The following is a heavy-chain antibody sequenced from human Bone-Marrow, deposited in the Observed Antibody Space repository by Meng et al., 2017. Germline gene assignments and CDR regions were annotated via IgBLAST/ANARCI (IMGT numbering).Heavy chain of an antibody. Sequence: GESLKISCAASGFTFSSYAMSWVRQAPGKGLEWVSAISGSGGSTYYADSVKGRFTISRDNSKNTLYLQMNSLRAEDTAVYYCARVGGVTMGAFDIWGQGTMVTVSS. CDR3: ARVGGVTMGAFDI. CDR1: GFTFSSYA. V-gene: IGHV3-23*01. D-gene: IGHD3-10*01. CDR2: ISGSGGST. J-gene: IGHJ3*02.